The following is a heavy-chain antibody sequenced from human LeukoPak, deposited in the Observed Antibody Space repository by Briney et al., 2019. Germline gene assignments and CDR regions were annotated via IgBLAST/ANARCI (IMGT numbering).Heavy chain of an antibody. V-gene: IGHV3-23*01. CDR3: ARASNPQLAYYYYMDV. J-gene: IGHJ6*03. D-gene: IGHD2-2*01. Sequence: GGSLRLSCAASGFTFSSYAMSWVRQAPGKGLEWVSAISGSGGSTYYADSVKGRFTISRDNSKNTLYLQMNSLRSEDTAVYYCARASNPQLAYYYYMDVWGKGTTVTVSS. CDR2: ISGSGGST. CDR1: GFTFSSYA.